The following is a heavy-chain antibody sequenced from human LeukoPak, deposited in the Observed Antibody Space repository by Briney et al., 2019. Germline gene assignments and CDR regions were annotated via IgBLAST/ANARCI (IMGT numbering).Heavy chain of an antibody. Sequence: SSETLSLTCSVSGGSISSSSYYWGWIRQPPGKGLEWIGSIYYSGSTYYNPSLKSRVTISVDTSKSQFSLKLSSVTAADTAVYYCARQSKATGTTFDYWGQGTLVTVSS. CDR1: GGSISSSSYY. CDR2: IYYSGST. V-gene: IGHV4-39*01. CDR3: ARQSKATGTTFDY. J-gene: IGHJ4*02. D-gene: IGHD1-1*01.